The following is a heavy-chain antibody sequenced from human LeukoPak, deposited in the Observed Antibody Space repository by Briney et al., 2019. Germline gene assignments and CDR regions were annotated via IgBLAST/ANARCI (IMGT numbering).Heavy chain of an antibody. V-gene: IGHV1-24*01. CDR1: GYTLTELS. D-gene: IGHD4-17*01. J-gene: IGHJ4*02. CDR3: ATGQGPGDYGVLFDY. CDR2: FDPGDGET. Sequence: ASVKVSCKVSGYTLTELSMHWVRQAPGKGLEWMGGFDPGDGETIYAQKFQGRVTMTEDTSTDTAYMELSSLRSEDTAVYYCATGQGPGDYGVLFDYWGQGTLVTVSS.